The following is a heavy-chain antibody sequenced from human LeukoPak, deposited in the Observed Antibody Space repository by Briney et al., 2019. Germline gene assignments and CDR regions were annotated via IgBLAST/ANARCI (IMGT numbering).Heavy chain of an antibody. D-gene: IGHD3-22*01. CDR1: GFTVSSNY. CDR3: ASSHQGAKTDSSGYWPDI. J-gene: IGHJ3*02. Sequence: PGGSLRLSCAASGFTVSSNYMSWVRQAPGKGLEWVSVIYSGGSTYYADSVKGRFTISRDNSKNTLYLQMNSLRAEDTAVYYCASSHQGAKTDSSGYWPDIWGQGTMVTVSS. CDR2: IYSGGST. V-gene: IGHV3-53*01.